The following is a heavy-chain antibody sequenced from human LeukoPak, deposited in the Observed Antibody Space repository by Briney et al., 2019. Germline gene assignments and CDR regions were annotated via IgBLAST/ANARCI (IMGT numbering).Heavy chain of an antibody. D-gene: IGHD3-3*01. Sequence: SVKVSCKASGGTFSSYAISWVRQAPGQGLEWMGGIIPIFGTANYAQKFQGRVTITADESTSAAYMELSSLRSEDTAVYYCASDRTYYDFWSGYYPYYYYYMDVWGKGTTVTVSS. CDR2: IIPIFGTA. CDR1: GGTFSSYA. J-gene: IGHJ6*03. V-gene: IGHV1-69*13. CDR3: ASDRTYYDFWSGYYPYYYYYMDV.